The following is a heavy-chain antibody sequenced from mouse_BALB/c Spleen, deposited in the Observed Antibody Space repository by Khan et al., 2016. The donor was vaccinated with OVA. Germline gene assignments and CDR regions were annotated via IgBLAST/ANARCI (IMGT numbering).Heavy chain of an antibody. CDR1: GFSLTSYG. J-gene: IGHJ4*01. D-gene: IGHD1-1*01. Sequence: VELVESGPGLVAPSQSLSITCTVSGFSLTSYGVHWVRQPPGKGLEWLVVIWSDGKTTYNSTLKSRLSISKDNSKSQVFLKMNSLQTDDSAMYDSARNTDKSTEVMDYWGQGTSVTVSS. V-gene: IGHV2-6*02. CDR2: IWSDGKT. CDR3: ARNTDKSTEVMDY.